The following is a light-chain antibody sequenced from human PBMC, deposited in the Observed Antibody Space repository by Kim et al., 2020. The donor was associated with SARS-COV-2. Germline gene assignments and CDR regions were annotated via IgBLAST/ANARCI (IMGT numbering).Light chain of an antibody. CDR2: LNSDGSH. Sequence: ASVKLTCTLSSGHSSYAIAWHQQQPEKGHRYLMKLNSDGSHSKGDGIPDRFSGSSSGAERYLTISSLQSEDEADYYCQTWGTGIVVFGGGTQLTVL. CDR3: QTWGTGIVV. J-gene: IGLJ2*01. V-gene: IGLV4-69*01. CDR1: SGHSSYA.